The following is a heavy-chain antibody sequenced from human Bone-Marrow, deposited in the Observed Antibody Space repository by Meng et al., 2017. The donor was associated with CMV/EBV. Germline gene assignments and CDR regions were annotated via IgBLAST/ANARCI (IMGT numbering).Heavy chain of an antibody. CDR2: ISGSGGST. CDR3: ALRNFGVGGNRGNWFDP. CDR1: GLTFSSYA. V-gene: IGHV3-23*01. J-gene: IGHJ5*02. Sequence: GGSLRLSCAASGLTFSSYAMSWVRQAPGKGLEWVSAISGSGGSTYYADSVKGRFTISRDNSKNTLYLQMNSLRAEDTAVYYCALRNFGVGGNRGNWFDPWGQGTMVTVSS. D-gene: IGHD3-3*01.